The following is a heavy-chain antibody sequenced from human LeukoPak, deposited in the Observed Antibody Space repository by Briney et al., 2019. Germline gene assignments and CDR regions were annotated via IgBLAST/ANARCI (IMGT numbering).Heavy chain of an antibody. CDR3: ARQSRSRGWYSQFDY. J-gene: IGHJ4*02. V-gene: IGHV4-39*01. D-gene: IGHD6-19*01. Sequence: SETLSLTCTVSGGSISSSSYYWGWIRQPPGKGLEWIGSIYYSGSTYYNPSLKSRVTISVDTSKNQFSLKLSSVTAADTAVHYCARQSRSRGWYSQFDYWGQGTLVTVSS. CDR2: IYYSGST. CDR1: GGSISSSSYY.